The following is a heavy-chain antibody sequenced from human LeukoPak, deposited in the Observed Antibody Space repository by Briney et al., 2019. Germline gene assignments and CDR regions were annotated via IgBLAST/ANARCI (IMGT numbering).Heavy chain of an antibody. CDR3: ARAPGEGWFDP. CDR2: IKQDGSEK. J-gene: IGHJ5*02. D-gene: IGHD4-17*01. Sequence: GGSLRLSCAASGFTFSSYWMSWVRQAPGKGLEWVASIKQDGSEKYYVDSVKGRFTISRDNAKNSLYLQMNSLRAEDTALYYCARAPGEGWFDPWGRGTLVTVSS. CDR1: GFTFSSYW. V-gene: IGHV3-7*01.